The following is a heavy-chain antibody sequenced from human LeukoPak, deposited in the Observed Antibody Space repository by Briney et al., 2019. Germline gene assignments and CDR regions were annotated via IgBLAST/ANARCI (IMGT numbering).Heavy chain of an antibody. CDR3: ARDMYYYDSSGYIPFDY. V-gene: IGHV4-59*01. CDR2: IYYSGST. CDR1: GGSISSYY. Sequence: PSETLSLTCTVSGGSISSYYWSWIRQPPGKGLEWIGYIYYSGSTNYNPSLKSRVTISVDTSKNQFSLKLSSVTAADTAAYYCARDMYYYDSSGYIPFDYWGQGTLVTVPS. J-gene: IGHJ4*02. D-gene: IGHD3-22*01.